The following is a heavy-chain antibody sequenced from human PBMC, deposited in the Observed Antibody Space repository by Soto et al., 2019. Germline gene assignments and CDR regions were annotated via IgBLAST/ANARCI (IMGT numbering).Heavy chain of an antibody. V-gene: IGHV5-51*01. D-gene: IGHD5-18*01. CDR2: IYPGDSDT. Sequence: GESLKISCKGSGYSFTSYWIGWVRQMPGKGLEWMGIIYPGDSDTRYSPSFQGQVTISADKSISTAYLQWSSLKASDTAMYYCARLNVDTAMVSRDYYYYYGMDVWGQGTTVTVSS. CDR1: GYSFTSYW. CDR3: ARLNVDTAMVSRDYYYYYGMDV. J-gene: IGHJ6*02.